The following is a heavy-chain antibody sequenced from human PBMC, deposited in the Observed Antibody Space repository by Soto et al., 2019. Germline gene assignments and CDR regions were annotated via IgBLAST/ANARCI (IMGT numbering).Heavy chain of an antibody. CDR3: ARNYGLVAFDI. J-gene: IGHJ3*02. CDR1: GDSIRSSKYY. D-gene: IGHD4-17*01. CDR2: IYYSGSI. Sequence: PSETLSLTCNVSGDSIRSSKYYWGWIRQPPGKGLEWIGTIYYSGSIYYNPSLKSRVTISVDTSKNQFSLKLSSVTAADTAVYYCARNYGLVAFDIWGQGTMVTVS. V-gene: IGHV4-39*07.